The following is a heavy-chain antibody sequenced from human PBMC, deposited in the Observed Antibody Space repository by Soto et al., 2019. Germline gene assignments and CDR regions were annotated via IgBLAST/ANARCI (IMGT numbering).Heavy chain of an antibody. Sequence: QVQLQESGPGLVKPSQTLSLTCTVSGGSISSGGYYWSWIRQHPGKGLERIGYIYYSGSTYYNPSLKSRVNIAVDTAKNQYSLKLSAVTAADTAVYYCARERAARVDYWGQGTLVTVSS. CDR1: GGSISSGGYY. J-gene: IGHJ4*02. CDR2: IYYSGST. D-gene: IGHD6-13*01. CDR3: ARERAARVDY. V-gene: IGHV4-31*03.